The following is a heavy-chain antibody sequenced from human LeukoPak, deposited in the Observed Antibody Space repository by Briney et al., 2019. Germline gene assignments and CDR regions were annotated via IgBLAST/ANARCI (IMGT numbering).Heavy chain of an antibody. CDR2: VHYSGST. CDR1: GASISNSAYY. V-gene: IGHV4-39*01. Sequence: PSETLSLSCTVSGASISNSAYYWLWIRQPPGEGLECIGTVHYSGSTFYNPSLKSRVNISVDTSKNQFSLQLSSVTAADTAVYYCARLFFVIDTWGQGTLVTVS. J-gene: IGHJ5*02. D-gene: IGHD3-3*01. CDR3: ARLFFVIDT.